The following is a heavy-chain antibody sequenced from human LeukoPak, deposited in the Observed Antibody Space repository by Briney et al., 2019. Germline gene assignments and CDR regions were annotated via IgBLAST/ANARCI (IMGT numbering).Heavy chain of an antibody. CDR1: GYTFTNFY. J-gene: IGHJ4*02. Sequence: ASVKVSCKASGYTFTNFYMHWVRQAPGQGLEWMGLIHPSDGDTKYAQEFQDRVTMTRDTSTSTVYMELSSLRSEDTAVYYCARLVFREYGYHRPYYFDYWGQGTLVTVSS. D-gene: IGHD5-18*01. CDR3: ARLVFREYGYHRPYYFDY. CDR2: IHPSDGDT. V-gene: IGHV1-46*01.